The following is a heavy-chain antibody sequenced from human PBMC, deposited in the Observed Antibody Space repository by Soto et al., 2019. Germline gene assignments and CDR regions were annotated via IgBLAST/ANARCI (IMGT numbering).Heavy chain of an antibody. CDR1: GFSLSNARMG. J-gene: IGHJ6*02. D-gene: IGHD3-10*01. CDR2: IFSNDEK. Sequence: QVTLKESGPVLVKPTETLTLTCTVSGFSLSNARMGVSWIRQPPGKALEWLAHIFSNDEKSYSTSLKSRLTISKDTSKSQVVLTMTNMDPVDTATYYCERISMVRGVTTYYYYGMDVWGQGTTVTVSS. V-gene: IGHV2-26*01. CDR3: ERISMVRGVTTYYYYGMDV.